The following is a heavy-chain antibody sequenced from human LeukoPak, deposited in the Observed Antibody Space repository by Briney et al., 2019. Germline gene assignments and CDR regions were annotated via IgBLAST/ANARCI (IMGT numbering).Heavy chain of an antibody. CDR1: GFTFSSHV. J-gene: IGHJ4*02. CDR3: AKAPSGSYVPFEF. Sequence: GGSLRLSCAAPGFTFSSHVMNWVRQAPGKGLEWVSVISGGSNTYYADSVKGRFAISRDNSKNTLYLQMNSLRAEDTAVYYCAKAPSGSYVPFEFWGQGTLVTVSS. V-gene: IGHV3-23*01. CDR2: ISGGSNT. D-gene: IGHD1-26*01.